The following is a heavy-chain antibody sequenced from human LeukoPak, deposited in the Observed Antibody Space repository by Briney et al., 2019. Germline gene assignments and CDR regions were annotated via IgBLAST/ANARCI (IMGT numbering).Heavy chain of an antibody. Sequence: GVSLRLSCAASGFTFGSYSMNWVRQAPGKGLEWISYITSSSNTIYYADTVRGRFTISRDNAKKSLFLQINSLRVEDTAVYFCVRDVDYAFDYWGQGVLVIVSS. J-gene: IGHJ4*02. CDR3: VRDVDYAFDY. CDR2: ITSSSNTI. D-gene: IGHD4-17*01. CDR1: GFTFGSYS. V-gene: IGHV3-48*01.